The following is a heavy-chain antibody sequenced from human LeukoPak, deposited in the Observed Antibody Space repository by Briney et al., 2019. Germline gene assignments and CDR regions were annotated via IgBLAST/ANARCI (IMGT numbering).Heavy chain of an antibody. Sequence: SETLSLTCTVSGGSISRYYWSWIRQPGGKGLEWIGRIYTSGSTNYNPSLKSRVTISVDTSKNQFSLKLSSVTAADTAVYYCARGTEFSGSYDYWGQGTLVTVSS. J-gene: IGHJ4*02. D-gene: IGHD1-26*01. CDR1: GGSISRYY. V-gene: IGHV4-4*07. CDR2: IYTSGST. CDR3: ARGTEFSGSYDY.